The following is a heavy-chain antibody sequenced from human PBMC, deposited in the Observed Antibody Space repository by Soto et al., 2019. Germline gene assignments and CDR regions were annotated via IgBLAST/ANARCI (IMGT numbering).Heavy chain of an antibody. CDR3: GLGAAPKPYFDY. CDR1: GGSISSGGYY. CDR2: IYYSGST. D-gene: IGHD2-2*02. J-gene: IGHJ4*02. Sequence: QVQLQESGPGLVKPSQTLSLTCTVSGGSISSGGYYWSWIRQHPRKGLEWIGYIYYSGSTYYNPSLKGRVAMSVDXSKNQFSLKLSSVTAADTAVYYCGLGAAPKPYFDYWGQGTLVTVSS. V-gene: IGHV4-31*03.